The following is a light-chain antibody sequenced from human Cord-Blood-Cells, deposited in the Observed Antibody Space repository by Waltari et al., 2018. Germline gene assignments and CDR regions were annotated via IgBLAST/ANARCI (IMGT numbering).Light chain of an antibody. CDR3: QQYNNMDRT. Sequence: DIQMTQSPSTLSASVGDRVTITCRASQSISSWLAWYQQKPGKAPKLLIYKASSLESGVPSRFGGSGSGTEFTLTISSLQPDDFATYYCQQYNNMDRTFGQGTKVEIK. CDR2: KAS. CDR1: QSISSW. V-gene: IGKV1-5*03. J-gene: IGKJ1*01.